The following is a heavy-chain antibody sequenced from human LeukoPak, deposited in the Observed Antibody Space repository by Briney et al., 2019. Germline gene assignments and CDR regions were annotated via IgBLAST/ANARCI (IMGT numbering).Heavy chain of an antibody. Sequence: VASVKVSCKASGGTFSSYAISWVRQAPGQGLEWMGGIIPIFGTANYAQKFQGRVTITSDESTSTAYMELSSLRSEDTAVYYCARDDDYGGKNYYYGMDVWGQGTTVTVSS. D-gene: IGHD4-23*01. CDR2: IIPIFGTA. CDR3: ARDDDYGGKNYYYGMDV. CDR1: GGTFSSYA. J-gene: IGHJ6*02. V-gene: IGHV1-69*01.